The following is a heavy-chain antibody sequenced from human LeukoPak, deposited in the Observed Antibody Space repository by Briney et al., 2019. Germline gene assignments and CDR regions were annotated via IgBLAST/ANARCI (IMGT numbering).Heavy chain of an antibody. CDR3: ARRTSLWFGEFPQHKPYNFDY. D-gene: IGHD3-10*01. CDR1: GGSFSGYY. V-gene: IGHV4-34*01. CDR2: INHSGNT. Sequence: SETLSLTCAVYGGSFSGYYWSWIRQPPGKGLEWIGEINHSGNTNYNPSLKSRVTISVDTSKNQFSLKLSSVTAADTAVYYCARRTSLWFGEFPQHKPYNFDYWGQGTLVTVSS. J-gene: IGHJ4*02.